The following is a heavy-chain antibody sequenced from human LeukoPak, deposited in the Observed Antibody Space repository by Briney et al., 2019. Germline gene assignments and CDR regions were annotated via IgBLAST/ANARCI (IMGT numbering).Heavy chain of an antibody. CDR3: ARDRHIAAAVYYYYMDV. D-gene: IGHD6-13*01. Sequence: GASVKVSCKASGYTFTSHGISWVRQAPGQGLEWMGWISAYNGNTNYAQKFQGRVAMTTDTSTSTAYMELRSLRSDDTAVYYCARDRHIAAAVYYYYMDVWGKGTPVTVSS. J-gene: IGHJ6*03. V-gene: IGHV1-18*01. CDR1: GYTFTSHG. CDR2: ISAYNGNT.